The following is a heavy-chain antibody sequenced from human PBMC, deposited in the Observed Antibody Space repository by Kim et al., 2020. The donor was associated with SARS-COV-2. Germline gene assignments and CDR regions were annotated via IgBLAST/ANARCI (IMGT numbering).Heavy chain of an antibody. CDR2: IIPIFGTA. D-gene: IGHD3-10*01. J-gene: IGHJ4*02. Sequence: SVKVSCKASGGTFSSYAISWVRQAPGQGLEWMGGIIPIFGTANYAQKFQGRVTITAEKSTSTAYMELSSLRSEDTAVYYCARFYGSGFGLFDYWSQGTLVTVAS. CDR3: ARFYGSGFGLFDY. CDR1: GGTFSSYA. V-gene: IGHV1-69*06.